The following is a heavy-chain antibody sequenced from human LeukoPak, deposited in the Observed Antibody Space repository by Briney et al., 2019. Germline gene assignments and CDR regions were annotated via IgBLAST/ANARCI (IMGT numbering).Heavy chain of an antibody. CDR2: INHSGST. Sequence: SETLSLTCTVSGGSISSNNYYWGWIRQPPGKGLEWIGEINHSGSTNYNPSLKSRVTISVDTSKNQFSLKLSSVTAADTAVYYCARGLTDYGDSCWFDPWGQGTLVTVSS. CDR1: GGSISSNNYY. D-gene: IGHD4-17*01. J-gene: IGHJ5*02. V-gene: IGHV4-39*07. CDR3: ARGLTDYGDSCWFDP.